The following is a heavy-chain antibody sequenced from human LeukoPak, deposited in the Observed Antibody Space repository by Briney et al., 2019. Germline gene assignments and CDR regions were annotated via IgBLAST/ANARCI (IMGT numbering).Heavy chain of an antibody. J-gene: IGHJ6*02. CDR3: ARDGGIIRFGGQDV. D-gene: IGHD3-16*01. CDR1: GFPFSDYW. V-gene: IGHV3-7*01. CDR2: MNRVGGER. Sequence: GGSLSPSCAAFGFPFSDYWLSWVRQAPGKGLGWVANMNRVGGERNYVDSMKGRITISRDNAKNSLYLQMNSLRVEDTAVYYCARDGGIIRFGGQDVWGQGTTVTVS.